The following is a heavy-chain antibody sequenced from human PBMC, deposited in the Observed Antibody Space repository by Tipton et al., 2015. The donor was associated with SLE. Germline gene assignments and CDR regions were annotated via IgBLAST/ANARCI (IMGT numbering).Heavy chain of an antibody. V-gene: IGHV4-39*07. Sequence: TLSLTCSVSGGSFSSNSHYRAWVRQPPGKGLEWIGVMSYSGTTYYNPSLQSRVTISRDPSKNQFSLKLSSATAADTAVYYCARDQVGVGDFDYWGQGTLVTVSS. J-gene: IGHJ4*02. CDR3: ARDQVGVGDFDY. CDR2: MSYSGTT. CDR1: GGSFSSNSHY. D-gene: IGHD3-16*01.